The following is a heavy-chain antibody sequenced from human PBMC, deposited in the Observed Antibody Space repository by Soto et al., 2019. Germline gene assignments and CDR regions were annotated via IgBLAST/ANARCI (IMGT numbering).Heavy chain of an antibody. CDR1: GFTFSTYA. Sequence: EVQLLESGGGLVQPGGSLRLSCAASGFTFSTYAMSWVRQAPGKGLEWVSAISGNGGSTYYADSVKGRFTISRDNSKNTLYLQMNSLRAEDTAVYYCAKSSDILTGYYVPFDYWGQGTLVTVSS. J-gene: IGHJ4*02. D-gene: IGHD3-9*01. CDR3: AKSSDILTGYYVPFDY. V-gene: IGHV3-23*01. CDR2: ISGNGGST.